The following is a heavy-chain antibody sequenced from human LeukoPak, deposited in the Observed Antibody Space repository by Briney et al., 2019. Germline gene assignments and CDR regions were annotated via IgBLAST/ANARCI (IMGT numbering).Heavy chain of an antibody. J-gene: IGHJ4*02. CDR3: AKGGGDY. V-gene: IGHV3-9*01. Sequence: GRSLRLSCAASGFTFDDYAMHWVRQAPGKGLEWVSSISWNSGSIGYADSVKGRFTISRDNAKNSLYLQMNSLRAEDTALYYCAKGGGDYWGQGTLVTVSS. CDR1: GFTFDDYA. CDR2: ISWNSGSI. D-gene: IGHD3-16*01.